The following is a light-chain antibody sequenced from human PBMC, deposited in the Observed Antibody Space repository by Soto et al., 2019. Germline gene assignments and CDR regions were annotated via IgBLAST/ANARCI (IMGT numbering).Light chain of an antibody. V-gene: IGKV1-13*02. J-gene: IGKJ1*01. CDR3: QQYNSYSWT. Sequence: AIQLTQSPSSLSASVGDRVTITCRASQGISSYLGWYQQKPGKAPKLLIYDASSLESGVPSRSSGSGSGTEFTLTISSLQPDDFATYYCQQYNSYSWTFGQGTKVDI. CDR2: DAS. CDR1: QGISSY.